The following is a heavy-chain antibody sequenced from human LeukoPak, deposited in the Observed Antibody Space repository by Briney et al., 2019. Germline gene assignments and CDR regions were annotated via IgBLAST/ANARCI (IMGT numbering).Heavy chain of an antibody. CDR3: ATYRQVLLPFES. J-gene: IGHJ4*02. CDR1: GFTFSTYG. CDR2: IISGSGVTT. Sequence: GGSLRLSCAASGFTFSTYGMSWVRQAPGKGLEWVSAIISGSGVTTYYADSVRGRFTISRDNSKSTLSLQMNSLRAEDTAIYYCATYRQVLLPFESWGQGTLVTVSS. D-gene: IGHD2-8*02. V-gene: IGHV3-23*01.